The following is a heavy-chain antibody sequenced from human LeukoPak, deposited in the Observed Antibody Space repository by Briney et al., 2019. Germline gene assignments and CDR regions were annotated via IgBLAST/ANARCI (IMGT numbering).Heavy chain of an antibody. V-gene: IGHV3-9*01. J-gene: IGHJ4*02. CDR3: ALNKPGWYDY. CDR1: GFTFDDYA. Sequence: QPGGSLRLSCAASGFTFDDYAMHWVRQAPGKGLEWVSGISWNSGSIGYADSVKGRFTISRDNAKNSLYLQMNSLRAEDTALYYCALNKPGWYDYWGQGTLVTVST. D-gene: IGHD6-19*01. CDR2: ISWNSGSI.